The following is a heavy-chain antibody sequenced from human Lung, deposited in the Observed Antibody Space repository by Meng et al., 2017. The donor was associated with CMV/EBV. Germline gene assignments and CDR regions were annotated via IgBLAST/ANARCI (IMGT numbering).Heavy chain of an antibody. V-gene: IGHV4-4*07. CDR3: ARGSRDEAFQH. CDR1: GGSISSYY. D-gene: IGHD5-24*01. CDR2: IYTSGST. J-gene: IGHJ1*01. Sequence: DPRRVKPSDTLAPTCTVSGGSISSYYSSWIRQPAGKGLEWIGRIYTSGSTNYNPSLKSRVTMSVDTSKNQFSLKLSSVTAADTAVYYCARGSRDEAFQHWGQGTLVTVAS.